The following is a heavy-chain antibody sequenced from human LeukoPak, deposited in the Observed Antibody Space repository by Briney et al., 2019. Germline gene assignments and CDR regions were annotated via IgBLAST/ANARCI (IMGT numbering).Heavy chain of an antibody. CDR3: ARTMVRGYRIAFDI. CDR1: GASTRSGSYY. D-gene: IGHD3-10*01. V-gene: IGHV4-61*02. Sequence: SETLSLTCTVSGASTRSGSYYWSWIRQPAGKGLEWIGRIYTSGSTNYNPSLKSRVPISVDTSKNQFSLKLSSVTAADTAVYYCARTMVRGYRIAFDIWGQGTMVTVSS. J-gene: IGHJ3*02. CDR2: IYTSGST.